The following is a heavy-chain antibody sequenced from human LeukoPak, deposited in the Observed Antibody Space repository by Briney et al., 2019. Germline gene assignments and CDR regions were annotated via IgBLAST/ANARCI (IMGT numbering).Heavy chain of an antibody. CDR3: AGAPRGYSSDY. J-gene: IGHJ4*02. V-gene: IGHV4-59*01. Sequence: SETLSLTCTVSGGSISSYYWSWIRQPPGKGLEWVGYIYYSGSTNYNPSLKSRVTISVDTSKNQFSLKLSSVTAADTAVYYCAGAPRGYSSDYWGQGTLVTVSS. CDR2: IYYSGST. CDR1: GGSISSYY. D-gene: IGHD5-18*01.